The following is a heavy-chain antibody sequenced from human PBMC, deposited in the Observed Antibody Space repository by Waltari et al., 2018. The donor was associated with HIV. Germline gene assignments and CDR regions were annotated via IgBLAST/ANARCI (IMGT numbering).Heavy chain of an antibody. CDR2: IYRTGTT. CDR1: GSSISSLYY. CDR3: ARDQDYYDSSGYTCYAFDP. D-gene: IGHD3-22*01. J-gene: IGHJ3*01. V-gene: IGHV4-38-2*02. Sequence: QVRLQESGPGLVKPSETLSLTCSVSGSSISSLYYWGWIRQAPGKGLEWIGSIYRTGTTYYNPSLKSRVSVSLNMSKNQFSLKLSSVTAADTAVYYCARDQDYYDSSGYTCYAFDPWGQGTMVIVSS.